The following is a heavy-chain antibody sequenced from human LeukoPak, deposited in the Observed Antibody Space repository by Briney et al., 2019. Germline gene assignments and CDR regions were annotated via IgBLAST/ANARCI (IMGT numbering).Heavy chain of an antibody. J-gene: IGHJ3*02. Sequence: PGGSLRLSCAASGFTFSSYAMHWVRQAPGKGLEWVAVISYDGSNKYYADSVKGRFTISRDNSKNTLYLQMNSLRAEDTAVYYCASRNQYCGGDCFWAFDIWGQGTMVTVSS. D-gene: IGHD2-21*02. CDR1: GFTFSSYA. CDR2: ISYDGSNK. V-gene: IGHV3-30-3*01. CDR3: ASRNQYCGGDCFWAFDI.